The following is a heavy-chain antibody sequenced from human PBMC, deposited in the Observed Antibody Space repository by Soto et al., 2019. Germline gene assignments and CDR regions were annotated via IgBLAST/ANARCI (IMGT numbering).Heavy chain of an antibody. CDR2: IWYDGSNK. Sequence: QVQLVESGGGVVQPGGSLRLSCAASGFTFSSYGMHWVRQAPGKGLEWVAVIWYDGSNKYYADSVKGRFTISRDNSKNTLYLQMNSLRAEDTAVYYCARGYDFWSGSKERGFDYWGQGTLVTVSS. V-gene: IGHV3-33*01. CDR3: ARGYDFWSGSKERGFDY. CDR1: GFTFSSYG. J-gene: IGHJ4*02. D-gene: IGHD3-3*01.